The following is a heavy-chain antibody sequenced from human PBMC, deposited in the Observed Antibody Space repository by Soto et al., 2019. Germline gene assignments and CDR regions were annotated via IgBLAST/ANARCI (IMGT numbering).Heavy chain of an antibody. CDR3: ARDRKQWLSPVPGMDV. J-gene: IGHJ6*02. CDR2: ISYDGSNK. D-gene: IGHD6-19*01. Sequence: HPGGSLRLSCAASGFTFSSYAMHWVRQAPGKGLEWVAVISYDGSNKYYADSVKGRFTISRDNSKNTLYLQMNSLRAEDTAVYYCARDRKQWLSPVPGMDVWGQGTTVTVSS. CDR1: GFTFSSYA. V-gene: IGHV3-30-3*01.